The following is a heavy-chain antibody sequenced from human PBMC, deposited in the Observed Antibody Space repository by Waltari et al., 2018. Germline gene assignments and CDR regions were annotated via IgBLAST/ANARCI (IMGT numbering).Heavy chain of an antibody. CDR2: SNPDGSST. CDR1: GFTFIHYS. J-gene: IGHJ4*02. V-gene: IGHV3-74*01. Sequence: EVQLVESGGGLLQPGGSLSISCATPGFTFIHYSLNWVRQPPGKGLVWVSRSNPDGSSTSYADSVKGRFTISRDNAKNTLYMQMNSLRAEDTAVYYCTTDLTGYSDYWGQGTLVTVSS. D-gene: IGHD3-9*01. CDR3: TTDLTGYSDY.